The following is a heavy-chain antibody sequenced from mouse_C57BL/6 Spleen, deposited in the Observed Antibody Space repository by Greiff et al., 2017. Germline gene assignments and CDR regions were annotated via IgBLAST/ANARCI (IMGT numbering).Heavy chain of an antibody. J-gene: IGHJ4*01. D-gene: IGHD2-3*01. CDR1: GYTFTSYW. CDR3: ARIRDGYYESYAMDY. CDR2: IYPGSGST. V-gene: IGHV1-55*01. Sequence: QVQLQQSGAELVKPGASVKMSCKASGYTFTSYWITWVKQRPGQGLEWIGDIYPGSGSTNYNEKFKSKATLTVDTSSSTAYMQLSSLTSEDSAVYYCARIRDGYYESYAMDYWGQGTSVTVSS.